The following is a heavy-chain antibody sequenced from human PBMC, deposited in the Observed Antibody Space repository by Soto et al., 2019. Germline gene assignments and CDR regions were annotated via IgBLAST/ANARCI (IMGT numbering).Heavy chain of an antibody. CDR1: GYTFTNYG. D-gene: IGHD3-10*01. Sequence: QVQLVQSGGEVKKPGASVKVSCKASGYTFTNYGISWVRQAPGQGLEWMGWINVYNGNTKYAQKVQGRVTMTTDTSTRTAYMELRSLRSDDTAVYYCASGVGSGSYYNHYNWFDPWGQGTLVTVSS. CDR2: INVYNGNT. J-gene: IGHJ5*02. V-gene: IGHV1-18*01. CDR3: ASGVGSGSYYNHYNWFDP.